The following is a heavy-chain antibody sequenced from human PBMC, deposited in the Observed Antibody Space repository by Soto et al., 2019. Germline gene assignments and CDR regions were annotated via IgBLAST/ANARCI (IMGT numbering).Heavy chain of an antibody. Sequence: GESLKISCKGSGFSFTTYWIAWVRQMPGKGLEWMGIIYPGDSDTRYSPSFQGQVTISADKSISTAYLQWSSLKASDTAMYYCARRLAVADPYYYYGMDVWGQGTTVTVSS. J-gene: IGHJ6*02. D-gene: IGHD6-19*01. CDR2: IYPGDSDT. CDR3: ARRLAVADPYYYYGMDV. V-gene: IGHV5-51*01. CDR1: GFSFTTYW.